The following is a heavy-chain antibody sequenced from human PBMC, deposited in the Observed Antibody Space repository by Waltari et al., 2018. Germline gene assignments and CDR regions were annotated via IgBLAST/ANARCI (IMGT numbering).Heavy chain of an antibody. CDR3: AKEITAADAPYFFDY. D-gene: IGHD6-13*01. V-gene: IGHV3-23*01. CDR1: GFAFSNYA. CDR2: ISFVGGNT. J-gene: IGHJ4*02. Sequence: EVQLLESGGILVQPGGSLRLSCAASGFAFSNYAMTWVRQAPGKGLEWVSSISFVGGNTYYADSLKGRFTISRDNSKNTRYLQMNSLTVADTAVYYCAKEITAADAPYFFDYWGRGTLVTVSS.